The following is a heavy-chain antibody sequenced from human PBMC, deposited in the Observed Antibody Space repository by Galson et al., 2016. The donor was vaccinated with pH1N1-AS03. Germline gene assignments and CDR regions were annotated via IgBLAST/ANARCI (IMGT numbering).Heavy chain of an antibody. D-gene: IGHD1-26*01. V-gene: IGHV3-30-3*01. Sequence: SLRLSCAASGFTFSTHTMHWVRQAPGKGLEWVAAISYDGGDKFYADSVKGRFTISRDNSKNTRYLRVNSLRAEDTAVYYCAGEKSNVGADYDGLDVWGQGTTVTVS. CDR3: AGEKSNVGADYDGLDV. J-gene: IGHJ6*02. CDR2: ISYDGGDK. CDR1: GFTFSTHT.